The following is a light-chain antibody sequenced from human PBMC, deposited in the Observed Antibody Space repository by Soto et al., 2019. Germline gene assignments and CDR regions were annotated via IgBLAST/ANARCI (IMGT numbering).Light chain of an antibody. Sequence: ERVITQSPATLSVSPGERATLSCRASQFVSSHLAWYQQKPGQAPRLLIYGTSTRATGIPARFSGSGSGTEFTLTISSLQSEDFAVYYCQQYDNWPLTFGGGTKVEIK. J-gene: IGKJ4*01. CDR1: QFVSSH. V-gene: IGKV3-15*01. CDR2: GTS. CDR3: QQYDNWPLT.